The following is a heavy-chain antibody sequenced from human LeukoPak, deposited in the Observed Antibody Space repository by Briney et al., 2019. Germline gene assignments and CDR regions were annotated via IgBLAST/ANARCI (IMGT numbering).Heavy chain of an antibody. CDR2: ISAYNGNT. Sequence: GASVKVSCKASGYTFTSYGISWVRQAPGQGLEWMGWISAYNGNTNYAQKLQGRVTMTTDTSTSTAYMELRNLRSEDTAVYYCARGRTYYYGSGSYFFDYWGQGTLVTVSS. V-gene: IGHV1-18*01. CDR1: GYTFTSYG. CDR3: ARGRTYYYGSGSYFFDY. D-gene: IGHD3-10*01. J-gene: IGHJ4*02.